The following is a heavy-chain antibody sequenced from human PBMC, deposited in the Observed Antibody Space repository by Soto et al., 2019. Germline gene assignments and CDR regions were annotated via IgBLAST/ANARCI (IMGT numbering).Heavy chain of an antibody. V-gene: IGHV3-23*01. J-gene: IGHJ5*02. D-gene: IGHD6-13*01. Sequence: GGSLRLSCAASGFTFSSYAVSWVRQAPGKGLEWVSAISGSGGSTYYADSVKGRFTISRDNSKNTLYLQMNSLRAEDTAVYYCAKLPGIAAAGTWFDPWGQGTLVTVSS. CDR3: AKLPGIAAAGTWFDP. CDR1: GFTFSSYA. CDR2: ISGSGGST.